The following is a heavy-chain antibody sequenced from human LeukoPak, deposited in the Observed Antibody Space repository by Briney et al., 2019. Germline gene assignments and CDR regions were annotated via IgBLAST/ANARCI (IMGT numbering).Heavy chain of an antibody. CDR2: INWNCDAT. CDR1: GFTFDDYG. D-gene: IGHD1-26*01. Sequence: PGGSLRLSCAASGFTFDDYGMTWVRQVPGKELEWVCGINWNCDATTYAGSVKGRFTLHRDNAKNALYLQINSLRVEDTAFYYCPRDLPVADTASPHWGQGTLVTVSS. CDR3: PRDLPVADTASPH. V-gene: IGHV3-20*04. J-gene: IGHJ4*02.